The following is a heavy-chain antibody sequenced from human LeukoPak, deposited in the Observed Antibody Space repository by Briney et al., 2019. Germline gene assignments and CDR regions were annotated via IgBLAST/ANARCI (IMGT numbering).Heavy chain of an antibody. CDR1: GYSFTSYW. Sequence: GASLEISWKGAGYSFTSYWIGGGREMAGKGLEWMGIIYPRDSDTQYRPSLQGHVTISADKSISTAYLQWSSLKASDSAMYYCARHEGIAVADYWGQGTLVTVSS. D-gene: IGHD6-19*01. CDR3: ARHEGIAVADY. J-gene: IGHJ4*01. CDR2: IYPRDSDT. V-gene: IGHV5-51*01.